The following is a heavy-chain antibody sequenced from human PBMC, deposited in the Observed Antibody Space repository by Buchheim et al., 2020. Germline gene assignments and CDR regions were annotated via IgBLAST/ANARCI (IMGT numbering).Heavy chain of an antibody. J-gene: IGHJ5*02. Sequence: QVQLQQWGAGLLKPSETLSLTCAVYGGSFSGYYWSWIRQPPGKGLEWIGEINHSGSTNYNPSLKSRVTISVDTSKNPFSLKLSSVTAADTAVYYCARVRYYYDSSGYYYKPRGWFDPWGQGTL. CDR2: INHSGST. V-gene: IGHV4-34*01. CDR3: ARVRYYYDSSGYYYKPRGWFDP. CDR1: GGSFSGYY. D-gene: IGHD3-22*01.